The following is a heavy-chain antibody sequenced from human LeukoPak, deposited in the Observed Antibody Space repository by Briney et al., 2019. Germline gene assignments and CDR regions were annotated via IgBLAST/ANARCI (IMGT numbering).Heavy chain of an antibody. J-gene: IGHJ5*02. D-gene: IGHD2-15*01. Sequence: PSETLSLTCTVSGGSISSSNYYWGWIRQPPGKGLEWIGTIYYSGSTYSNPSLKSRLTISGDTSKNQFSLKLSSVTAADTAVYYCARHDGYCSGDTCYSGRFDPWGQGTLVTVSS. CDR3: ARHDGYCSGDTCYSGRFDP. CDR2: IYYSGST. CDR1: GGSISSSNYY. V-gene: IGHV4-39*01.